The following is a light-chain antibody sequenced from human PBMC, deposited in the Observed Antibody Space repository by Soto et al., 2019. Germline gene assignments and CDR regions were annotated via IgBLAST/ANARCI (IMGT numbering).Light chain of an antibody. Sequence: DIQMTQSPSTLSASVGDRITITCRASQSLGTWLDWYQHRPGVGPKLLIHDESSLESGVPSRFSGSGSATEFSLTISSLESGDSGTYHCQQYATYAPSTFGQGTKVDIK. J-gene: IGKJ1*01. CDR2: DES. V-gene: IGKV1-5*01. CDR3: QQYATYAPST. CDR1: QSLGTW.